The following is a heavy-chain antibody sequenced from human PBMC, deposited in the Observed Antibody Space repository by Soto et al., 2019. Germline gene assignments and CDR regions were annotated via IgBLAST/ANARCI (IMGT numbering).Heavy chain of an antibody. Sequence: PSETLSLTCAVSCGSIISSNWWSWVRQPPGKGLEWIGEIYHSGSTNYNPSLKSRVTISVDKSKNQFSLKLSSVTAADTAVYYCARDPEYSSVGFDYWGQGTLVTVSS. CDR3: ARDPEYSSVGFDY. V-gene: IGHV4-4*02. CDR2: IYHSGST. D-gene: IGHD6-19*01. CDR1: CGSIISSNW. J-gene: IGHJ4*02.